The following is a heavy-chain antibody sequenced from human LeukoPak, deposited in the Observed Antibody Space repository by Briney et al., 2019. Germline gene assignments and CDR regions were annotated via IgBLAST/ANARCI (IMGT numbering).Heavy chain of an antibody. CDR3: AKDMAEVPGPSDY. D-gene: IGHD3-10*01. Sequence: GGSLRLSCAASGFAFSNTGMTWVRQAPGKGLEWVSSLSGRGGSIYYADSVKGRFTISRDNSKNTLYLQMNSLRAEDTAVYYCAKDMAEVPGPSDYWGQGTLVTVSS. V-gene: IGHV3-23*01. J-gene: IGHJ4*02. CDR1: GFAFSNTG. CDR2: LSGRGGSI.